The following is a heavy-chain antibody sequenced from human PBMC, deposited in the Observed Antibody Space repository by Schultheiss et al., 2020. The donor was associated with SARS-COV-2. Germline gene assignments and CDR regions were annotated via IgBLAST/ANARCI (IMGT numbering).Heavy chain of an antibody. CDR2: ISSSGSYI. J-gene: IGHJ5*02. D-gene: IGHD3-9*01. V-gene: IGHV3-21*01. CDR1: GFTFSSYG. CDR3: ARGGNDILTGFDP. Sequence: GGSLRLSCAAFGFTFSSYGMNWVRQAPGKGLEWVSSISSSGSYIYYADSLKGRFTIYRDNAKNSLYLQMNSLRAEDTAVYYCARGGNDILTGFDPWGQGILVTVSS.